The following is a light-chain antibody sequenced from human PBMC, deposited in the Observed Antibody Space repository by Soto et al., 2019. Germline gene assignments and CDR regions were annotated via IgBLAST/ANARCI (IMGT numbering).Light chain of an antibody. V-gene: IGLV1-51*01. J-gene: IGLJ3*02. Sequence: QSVLTQPPSVSAAPGQKVNISCSGSTSNIGSNYVCWYQQVPGTAPKLLIYDSNQRPSGIPDRFSGSKSGTSATLGITGLQTGDEAHYYCGTWDDSLSAGVFGGGTKLTVL. CDR3: GTWDDSLSAGV. CDR2: DSN. CDR1: TSNIGSNY.